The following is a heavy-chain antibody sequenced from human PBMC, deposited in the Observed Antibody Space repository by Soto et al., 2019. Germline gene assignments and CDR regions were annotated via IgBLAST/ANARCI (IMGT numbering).Heavy chain of an antibody. V-gene: IGHV3-15*07. Sequence: GGSLRLSCAASGFTFSNAWMNWVRQAPGKGLEWVGRIKSKTDGGTTDYAAPVKGRFTISRDDSKNTLYLQMNSLKTEDTAVYYCTSPYYDFWSGYYSPADYYGMDVWGQGTTVTVSS. CDR1: GFTFSNAW. CDR3: TSPYYDFWSGYYSPADYYGMDV. D-gene: IGHD3-3*01. J-gene: IGHJ6*02. CDR2: IKSKTDGGTT.